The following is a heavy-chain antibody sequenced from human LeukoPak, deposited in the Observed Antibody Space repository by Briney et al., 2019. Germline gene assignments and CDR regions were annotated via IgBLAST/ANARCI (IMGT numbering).Heavy chain of an antibody. D-gene: IGHD6-13*01. CDR3: ARYPYSSSWYEPPNYYYYGMDV. CDR1: GGSISSGGYY. CDR2: IYYSGST. J-gene: IGHJ6*02. V-gene: IGHV4-31*03. Sequence: SETLPLTCTVSGGSISSGGYYWSWIRQHPGKGLEWIGYIYYSGSTYYNPSLKSRVTISVDTSKNQFSLKLSSVTAADTAVYYCARYPYSSSWYEPPNYYYYGMDVWGQGTTVTVSS.